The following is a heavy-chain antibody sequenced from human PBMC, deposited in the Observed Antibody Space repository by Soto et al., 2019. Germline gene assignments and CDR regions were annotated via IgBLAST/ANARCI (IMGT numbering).Heavy chain of an antibody. V-gene: IGHV3-23*01. J-gene: IGHJ4*02. D-gene: IGHD6-13*01. CDR2: ISGSGGST. CDR1: GFTFISYA. CDR3: AKSRPWYSSSSDYFDY. Sequence: QSGGSLRLSCAASGFTFISYAMSWVRQAPGKGLEWVSAISGSGGSTYYADSVKGRFTISRDNSKNTLYLQMNSLRAEDTAVYYCAKSRPWYSSSSDYFDYWGQGTLVTVSS.